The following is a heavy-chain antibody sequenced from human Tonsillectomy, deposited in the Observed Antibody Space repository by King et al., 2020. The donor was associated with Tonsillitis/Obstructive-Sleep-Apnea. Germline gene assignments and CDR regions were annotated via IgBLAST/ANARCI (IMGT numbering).Heavy chain of an antibody. J-gene: IGHJ5*02. Sequence: VQLVESGGGLVQPGGSLRLSCAASGFTFCSYDMRWVRQAPGKGLEWVSAISGSGGSTYYADSVNGRFTITRDNSKNTLYLQMNSQRAEDTAVYYCAEDNQTGTGASNGFDPWGQGTLVTVSS. CDR1: GFTFCSYD. CDR3: AEDNQTGTGASNGFDP. CDR2: ISGSGGST. V-gene: IGHV3-23*04. D-gene: IGHD3/OR15-3a*01.